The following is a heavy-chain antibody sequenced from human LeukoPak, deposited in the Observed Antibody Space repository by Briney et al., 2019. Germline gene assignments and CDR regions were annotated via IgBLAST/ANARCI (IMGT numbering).Heavy chain of an antibody. D-gene: IGHD2-8*01. J-gene: IGHJ4*02. CDR3: AKDQLGYCTNGVCSGFDY. CDR1: GFTFSSNG. CDR2: IWYDGSNK. V-gene: IGHV3-33*06. Sequence: PGGSLRLSCAASGFTFSSNGMRWVRQAPGKGLEWVAVIWYDGSNKYYADSVKGRFTISRDNSKNTLYLQMNSLRAEDTAVYYCAKDQLGYCTNGVCSGFDYWGQGTLVTVSS.